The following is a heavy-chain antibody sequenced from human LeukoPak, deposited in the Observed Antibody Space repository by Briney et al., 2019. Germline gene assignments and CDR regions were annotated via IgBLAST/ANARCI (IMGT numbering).Heavy chain of an antibody. D-gene: IGHD5-18*01. Sequence: GASVTVSFTASGYTFTGYYMHWVRQAPGQGLEWMGRINPNSGGTNYAQKFQGRVTMTRDTSISTAYMELSRLRSDDTAVYYCARYSYGLNAFDIWGQGTMVTVSS. J-gene: IGHJ3*02. CDR1: GYTFTGYY. V-gene: IGHV1-2*06. CDR2: INPNSGGT. CDR3: ARYSYGLNAFDI.